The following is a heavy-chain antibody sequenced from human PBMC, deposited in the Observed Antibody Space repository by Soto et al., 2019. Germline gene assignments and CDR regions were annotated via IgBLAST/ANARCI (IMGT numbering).Heavy chain of an antibody. D-gene: IGHD3-16*02. Sequence: ASVKVSCKASGYSLTSYGISWVRQAPGQGLEWMGWISGYSDNTNYAQKLQGRVTLTTDTSTSTAYMELRSLRSDDTAVYFCARTLGGVIVPSVFHFSGQGTLGPVSS. CDR1: GYSLTSYG. V-gene: IGHV1-18*01. J-gene: IGHJ4*02. CDR3: ARTLGGVIVPSVFHF. CDR2: ISGYSDNT.